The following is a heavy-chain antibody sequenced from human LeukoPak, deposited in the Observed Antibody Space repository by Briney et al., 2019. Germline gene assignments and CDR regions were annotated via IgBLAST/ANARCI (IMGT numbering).Heavy chain of an antibody. Sequence: GGSLRLSCTTSGFIFGDYNMNWARQAPGKGLEWVGYIRAKIHDGTTDFAASVKGRFTISRDDSKSIAYLQMTSLKSEDTAVYYCSRGQKDPYGPEFDYWGQGTLVTVPS. CDR3: SRGQKDPYGPEFDY. V-gene: IGHV3-49*04. D-gene: IGHD3-10*01. CDR2: IRAKIHDGTT. J-gene: IGHJ4*02. CDR1: GFIFGDYN.